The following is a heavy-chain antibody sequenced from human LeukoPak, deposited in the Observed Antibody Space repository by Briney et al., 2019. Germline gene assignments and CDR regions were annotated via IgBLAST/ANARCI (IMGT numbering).Heavy chain of an antibody. CDR1: GGSISSYY. D-gene: IGHD6-6*01. V-gene: IGHV4-59*08. CDR2: IYYSGST. J-gene: IGHJ6*02. Sequence: PSETLSLTCTVSGGSISSYYWSWIRQPPGKGLEWIGYIYYSGSTNYNPSLKSRVTISVDTSKNQFSLKLSSVTAADTAVYYCARHRGSLPYYYYYGMDVWGQGTTVTVSS. CDR3: ARHRGSLPYYYYYGMDV.